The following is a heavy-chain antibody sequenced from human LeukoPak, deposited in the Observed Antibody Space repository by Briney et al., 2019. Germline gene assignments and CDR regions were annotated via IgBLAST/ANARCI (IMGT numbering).Heavy chain of an antibody. CDR2: IYYSGST. D-gene: IGHD3-22*01. CDR1: GGSISSYY. J-gene: IGHJ3*02. Sequence: SETLSLTCTVSGGSISSYYWSWIRQPPGKGLEWIGYIYYSGSTNYNPSLKSRVTISVDTSKNQFSLKLSSVTAADTAVYYCARDGRITMIVVVRGAFDTWGQGTMVTVSS. CDR3: ARDGRITMIVVVRGAFDT. V-gene: IGHV4-59*12.